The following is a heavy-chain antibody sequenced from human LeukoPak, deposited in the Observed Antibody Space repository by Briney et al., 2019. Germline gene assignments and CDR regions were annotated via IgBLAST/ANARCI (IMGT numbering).Heavy chain of an antibody. CDR3: LCSDYYDSSGYYLASHPPESSFDY. CDR2: ISSSSSYI. V-gene: IGHV3-21*01. J-gene: IGHJ4*02. CDR1: GFTFSSYS. D-gene: IGHD3-22*01. Sequence: PGGSLRLSCAASGFTFSSYSMNWVRQAPGKGLEWVSSISSSSSYIYYADSVKGRFTISRDNAKDSLYLQMNSLRAEDTAVYYCLCSDYYDSSGYYLASHPPESSFDYWGQGTLVTVSS.